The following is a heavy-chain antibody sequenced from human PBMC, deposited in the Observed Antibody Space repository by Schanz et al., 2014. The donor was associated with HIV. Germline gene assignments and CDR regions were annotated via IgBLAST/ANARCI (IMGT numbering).Heavy chain of an antibody. CDR2: IGSGGGYK. CDR3: AREDWSLPD. J-gene: IGHJ4*02. CDR1: GFSFSSFS. D-gene: IGHD3-3*01. Sequence: EVQLVESGGGLVEPGGSLRLSCEASGFSFSSFSMNWVRQAPGKGLEWVSSIGSGGGYKYYADSVNGRFTISRDNARNSVFLQMTSLRADDTAVYYCAREDWSLPDWGQGTLVTVSS. V-gene: IGHV3-21*02.